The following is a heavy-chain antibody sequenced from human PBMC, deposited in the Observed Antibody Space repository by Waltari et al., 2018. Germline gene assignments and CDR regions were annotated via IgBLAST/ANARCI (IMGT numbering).Heavy chain of an antibody. CDR2: ISSNSGYI. D-gene: IGHD1-20*01. V-gene: IGHV3-21*01. CDR3: ARDDNWNEGGGFDY. J-gene: IGHJ4*02. CDR1: GFPFRTSI. Sequence: EVQLVEAGGGLVTPGGSLRLSCAASGFPFRTSIMNWVRQAPGMGLEWVSSISSNSGYIYYADSVKGRFTISRDNARNSLYLQMNSLRAEDTAVYYCARDDNWNEGGGFDYWGQGSLVIVSS.